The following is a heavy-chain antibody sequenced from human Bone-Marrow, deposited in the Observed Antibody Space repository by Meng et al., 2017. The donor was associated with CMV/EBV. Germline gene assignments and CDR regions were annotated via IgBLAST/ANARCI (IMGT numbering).Heavy chain of an antibody. Sequence: ASVKVSCKVSGYTFTELSMHWVRQAPGKGLEWMGGFDPEDGETIYAQKFQGRVTMTEDTSTDTAYMELSSLRSEDTAVYYCATGLSIPTYYYYGMDVWGQGTTVTVSS. J-gene: IGHJ6*02. CDR3: ATGLSIPTYYYYGMDV. V-gene: IGHV1-24*01. CDR2: FDPEDGET. CDR1: GYTFTELS. D-gene: IGHD2-21*01.